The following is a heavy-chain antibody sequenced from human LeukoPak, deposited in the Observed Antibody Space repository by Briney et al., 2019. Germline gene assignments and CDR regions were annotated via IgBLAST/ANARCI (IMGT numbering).Heavy chain of an antibody. Sequence: PSETLSLTCAVYGGSFSGYYWSWIRQPPGKGLEWIGEINRSGSTNYNPSLKSRVTISVDTSKNQFSLKLSSVTAADTAVYYCARVRGVRGVLMVYATSGMDVWGKGTTVTVSS. CDR2: INRSGST. CDR3: ARVRGVRGVLMVYATSGMDV. V-gene: IGHV4-34*01. J-gene: IGHJ6*04. D-gene: IGHD2-8*01. CDR1: GGSFSGYY.